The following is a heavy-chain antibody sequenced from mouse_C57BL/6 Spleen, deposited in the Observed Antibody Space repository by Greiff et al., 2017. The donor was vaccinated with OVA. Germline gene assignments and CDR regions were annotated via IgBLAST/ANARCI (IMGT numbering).Heavy chain of an antibody. CDR3: ARSTGSSSYFDY. V-gene: IGHV1-81*01. D-gene: IGHD1-1*01. CDR2: IYPRSGNT. CDR1: GYTFTSYG. Sequence: VQLQESGAELARPGASVKLSCKASGYTFTSYGISWVKQRTGQGLEWIGEIYPRSGNTYYNEKFKGKATLTADKSSSTAYMELRSLTSEDSAVYFCARSTGSSSYFDYWGQGTTLTVSS. J-gene: IGHJ2*01.